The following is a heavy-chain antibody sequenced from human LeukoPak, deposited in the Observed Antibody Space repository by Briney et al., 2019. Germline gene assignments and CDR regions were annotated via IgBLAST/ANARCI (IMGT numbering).Heavy chain of an antibody. D-gene: IGHD1-26*01. V-gene: IGHV3-11*01. CDR1: RFTFSDYY. CDR3: ARDPKEGSYWDNYYYYYMDV. Sequence: GGSLRLSCAASRFTFSDYYMSWIRQAPGKGLEWVSYISSSGSTIYYADSVKGRFTISRDNAKNSLYLQMNSLRAEDTAVYYCARDPKEGSYWDNYYYYYMDVWGKGTTVTVSS. CDR2: ISSSGSTI. J-gene: IGHJ6*03.